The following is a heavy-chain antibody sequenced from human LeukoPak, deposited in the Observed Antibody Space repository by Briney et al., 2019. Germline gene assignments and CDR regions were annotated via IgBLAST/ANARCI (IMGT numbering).Heavy chain of an antibody. J-gene: IGHJ4*02. D-gene: IGHD2-2*01. Sequence: GESLKISCKGSGYSFSTYWINWVRQRPGKGLEWMGKIDPRDSYTKYSPSFEGHVTISTDKSISTAYLQWGSLKASDTAMYYCTGTLDQDFWGQGTLVTVSS. CDR3: TGTLDQDF. CDR2: IDPRDSYT. CDR1: GYSFSTYW. V-gene: IGHV5-10-1*01.